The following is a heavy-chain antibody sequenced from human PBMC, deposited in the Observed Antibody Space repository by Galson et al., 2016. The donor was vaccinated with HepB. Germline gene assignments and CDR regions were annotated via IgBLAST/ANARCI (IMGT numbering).Heavy chain of an antibody. CDR2: VYWDDDK. Sequence: PALVKPTQTLTLTCSFSGFSLTSSEVGVGWIRQPPGKALEWLALVYWDDDKRYNSSLKTRLTIAKDTSKNQVVLTMTDMDPVDTATYYCARIPTSPRRFDRDGWFDPWGQGTLVAVSS. V-gene: IGHV2-5*02. J-gene: IGHJ5*02. CDR3: ARIPTSPRRFDRDGWFDP. D-gene: IGHD3-9*01. CDR1: GFSLTSSEVG.